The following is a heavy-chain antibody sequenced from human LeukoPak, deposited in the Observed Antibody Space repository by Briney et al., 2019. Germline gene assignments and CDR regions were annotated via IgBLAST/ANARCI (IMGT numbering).Heavy chain of an antibody. D-gene: IGHD6-19*01. CDR1: GFTFSGYA. J-gene: IGHJ4*02. V-gene: IGHV3-23*01. CDR3: AKLSKAGIAVAGRNY. Sequence: GGSLRLSCAASGFTFSGYAMSWVRQAPGKGLEWVSAISGSGGSTYYADSVKGRFTISRDNSKNTLYLQMNSLRAEDTAVYYCAKLSKAGIAVAGRNYWGQGTLVTVSS. CDR2: ISGSGGST.